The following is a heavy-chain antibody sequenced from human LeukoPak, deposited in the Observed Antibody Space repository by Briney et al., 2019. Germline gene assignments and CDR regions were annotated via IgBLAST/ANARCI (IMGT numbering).Heavy chain of an antibody. D-gene: IGHD5-24*01. Sequence: GGSLRLSCAASGFTFSSYGMSWVRQAPGKGLEWVSAISGSGGSTYYADSVKGRFTISRDNSRNTLYLQMNSLRAEDTAVYYCASESGMATRGYYYMDVWGKGTTVTISS. CDR1: GFTFSSYG. J-gene: IGHJ6*03. CDR2: ISGSGGST. V-gene: IGHV3-23*01. CDR3: ASESGMATRGYYYMDV.